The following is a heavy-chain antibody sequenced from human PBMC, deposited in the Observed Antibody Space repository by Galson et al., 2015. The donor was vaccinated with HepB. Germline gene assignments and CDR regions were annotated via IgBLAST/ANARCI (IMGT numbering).Heavy chain of an antibody. D-gene: IGHD4-23*01. CDR3: AKEVNYGGNLPTDY. J-gene: IGHJ4*02. CDR1: GFTFSSYG. Sequence: SLRLSCAASGFTFSSYGMHWVRQAPCKGLEWVAVISYDGSNKYYADSVKGRFTISRDNSKNTLYLQMNSLRAEDTAVYYCAKEVNYGGNLPTDYWGQGILVTVSS. V-gene: IGHV3-30*18. CDR2: ISYDGSNK.